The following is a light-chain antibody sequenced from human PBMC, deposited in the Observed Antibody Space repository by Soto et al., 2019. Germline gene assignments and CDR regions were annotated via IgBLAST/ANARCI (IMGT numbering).Light chain of an antibody. Sequence: DIQMTQSSSSLSASVGDRVTITCRASQGISKYIAWFQQKPGKAPKPLIYATSRLQSGVPTKFSGSGSGTDFTLTISSLQPDDFATYYCQQYNSYPRTFGQGTKLE. CDR2: ATS. CDR3: QQYNSYPRT. CDR1: QGISKY. J-gene: IGKJ2*01. V-gene: IGKV1-16*02.